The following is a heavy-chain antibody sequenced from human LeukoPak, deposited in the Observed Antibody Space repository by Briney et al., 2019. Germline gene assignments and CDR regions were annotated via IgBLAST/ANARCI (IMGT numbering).Heavy chain of an antibody. CDR1: GGSFSGYY. J-gene: IGHJ3*02. CDR2: INHSGST. V-gene: IGHV4-34*01. D-gene: IGHD2-15*01. CDR3: ARGGLPHAFDI. Sequence: PSETLSLTCAVYGGSFSGYYWSWIRQPPGKGLEWIGEINHSGSTNYNPSLKSRVTISVDTSKNQFSLKLSSVTAADTAVYYCARGGLPHAFDIWGQGTMVTVSS.